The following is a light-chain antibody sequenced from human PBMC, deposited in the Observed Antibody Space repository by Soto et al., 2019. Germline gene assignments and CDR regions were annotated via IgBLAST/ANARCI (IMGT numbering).Light chain of an antibody. CDR2: DVS. J-gene: IGLJ1*01. CDR3: MSYTTTSGFV. Sequence: QSVLTQPASMSGSPGQSITISCTGTRSDIGTYNYLSWYQQHPGKAPRLVISDVSNRPSGVSNRFSGSKSGNTASLTITGLQSEDEADYYCMSYTTTSGFVFGSGTKVTVL. V-gene: IGLV2-14*03. CDR1: RSDIGTYNY.